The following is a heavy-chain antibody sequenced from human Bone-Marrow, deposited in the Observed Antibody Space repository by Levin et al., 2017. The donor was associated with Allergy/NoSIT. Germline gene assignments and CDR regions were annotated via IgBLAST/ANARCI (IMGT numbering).Heavy chain of an antibody. CDR3: ARDPSPYSNYVANWFDH. J-gene: IGHJ5*02. D-gene: IGHD4-11*01. V-gene: IGHV3-33*01. CDR2: VLYDESNK. Sequence: GGSLRLSCEASGFTFSNFGLHWVRQAPAKGLEWVAVVLYDESNKYYADSVNGRFTISRDNSKNTLYLQMNALRVADTAIYSCARDPSPYSNYVANWFDHWGQGTLVTVSS. CDR1: GFTFSNFG.